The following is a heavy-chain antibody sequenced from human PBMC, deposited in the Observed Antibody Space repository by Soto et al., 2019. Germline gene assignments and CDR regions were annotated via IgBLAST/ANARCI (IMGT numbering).Heavy chain of an antibody. CDR1: GGSFSGYY. CDR2: INHSGST. J-gene: IGHJ4*02. Sequence: PSETLSLTCAVYGGSFSGYYWSWIRQPPGKGLEWIGEINHSGSTNYNPSLKSRVTISVDTSKNQFSLKLSSVTAADTAVYYCARGFFTTMVRGEYFDYWGQGTLVTVSS. CDR3: ARGFFTTMVRGEYFDY. D-gene: IGHD3-10*01. V-gene: IGHV4-34*01.